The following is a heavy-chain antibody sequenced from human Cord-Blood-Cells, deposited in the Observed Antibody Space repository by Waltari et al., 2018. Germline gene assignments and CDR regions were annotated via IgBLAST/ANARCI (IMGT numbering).Heavy chain of an antibody. CDR2: IYSGGST. CDR3: ARESPYGGNTYWYFDL. D-gene: IGHD4-17*01. CDR1: GFTVSRNS. V-gene: IGHV3-53*01. J-gene: IGHJ2*01. Sequence: EVQLVESGGGLIQPGGSLRLPCAASGFTVSRNSMSWVRQAPGKGLEWVSVIYSGGSTYYADSVKGRFTISRDNSKNTLYLQMNSLRAEDTAVYYCARESPYGGNTYWYFDLWGRGTLVTVSS.